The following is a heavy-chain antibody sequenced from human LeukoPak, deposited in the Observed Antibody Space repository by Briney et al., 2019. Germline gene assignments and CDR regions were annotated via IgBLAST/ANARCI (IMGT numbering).Heavy chain of an antibody. Sequence: SETLSLTCSVSGDSINSGNYFWNWIRQSPEKGLEWLGYVHSSGHTHYNPSLKSRVTISVDTSENQFSLKLNSVTAADTAVYYCARDSWVGTNYWGQGTLVTVSS. D-gene: IGHD1-14*01. CDR3: ARDSWVGTNY. J-gene: IGHJ4*02. CDR1: GDSINSGNYF. V-gene: IGHV4-30-4*01. CDR2: VHSSGHT.